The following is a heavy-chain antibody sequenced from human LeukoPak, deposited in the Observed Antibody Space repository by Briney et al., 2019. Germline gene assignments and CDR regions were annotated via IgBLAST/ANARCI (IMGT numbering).Heavy chain of an antibody. Sequence: GGSLRLSCAGSGFTVSSDYMSWVRQAPGKGLECVSLIYTGGSTYYADSVKGRFTISRDESKNTLYLQMNSLRAEDTAIYYCARVSGSYYPFDYWGQGTLVTVSS. J-gene: IGHJ4*02. CDR1: GFTVSSDY. V-gene: IGHV3-53*01. D-gene: IGHD1-26*01. CDR3: ARVSGSYYPFDY. CDR2: IYTGGST.